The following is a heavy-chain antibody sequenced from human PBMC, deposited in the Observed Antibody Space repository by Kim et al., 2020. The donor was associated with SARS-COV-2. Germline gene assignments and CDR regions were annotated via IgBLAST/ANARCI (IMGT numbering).Heavy chain of an antibody. Sequence: SETLSLTCTASGVSISRSNYFWGWVRQPPGKGLEWIGSIYYGGSTYDNPSLKSRVTISVDSSKNQVSLQMTSVTAADTAVYFCAKTVAAATPALAFDIWGQGTLVIVSS. CDR3: AKTVAAATPALAFDI. V-gene: IGHV4-39*01. D-gene: IGHD2-15*01. J-gene: IGHJ3*02. CDR2: IYYGGST. CDR1: GVSISRSNYF.